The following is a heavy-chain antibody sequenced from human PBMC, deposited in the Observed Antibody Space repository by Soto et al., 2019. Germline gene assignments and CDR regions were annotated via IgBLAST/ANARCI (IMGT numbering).Heavy chain of an antibody. CDR3: ARDLAIVVVVAAIDY. CDR2: ISYDGSNK. J-gene: IGHJ4*02. CDR1: GFTFSSYA. V-gene: IGHV3-30-3*01. Sequence: GGSLRLSCAASGFTFSSYAMHWVRQAPGKGLEWVAVISYDGSNKYYADSAKGRFTISRDNSKNTLYLQMNSLRAEDTAVYYCARDLAIVVVVAAIDYWGQGTLVTVSS. D-gene: IGHD2-15*01.